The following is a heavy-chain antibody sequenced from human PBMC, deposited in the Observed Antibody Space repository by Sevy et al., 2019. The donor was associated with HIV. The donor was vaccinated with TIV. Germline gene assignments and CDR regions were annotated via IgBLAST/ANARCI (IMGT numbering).Heavy chain of an antibody. Sequence: SENLSLTCTVSGGSINNYYWTWIRQPPGGGLEWLGYIYYSGSTNYNPSLKSRVTISLDTSKNQFSLILRSVTATDAAVYYCARFSRSIFGVTMLDFWGQGALVTVSS. D-gene: IGHD3-3*01. J-gene: IGHJ4*02. CDR3: ARFSRSIFGVTMLDF. CDR1: GGSINNYY. V-gene: IGHV4-59*12. CDR2: IYYSGST.